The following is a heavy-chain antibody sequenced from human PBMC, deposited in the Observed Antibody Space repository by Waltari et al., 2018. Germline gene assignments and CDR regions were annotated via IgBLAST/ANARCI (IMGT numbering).Heavy chain of an antibody. CDR1: GCSISTGSYY. D-gene: IGHD6-6*01. Sequence: QVQLQESGPGLVKPSQTLSLTCTVSGCSISTGSYYWSWIRQPDGKGLEWIGRIYTSGSTNYNPSLKSRVTISVDTSKNQFSLKLSSVTAADTAVYYCARDDGSSYDYWGQGTLVTVSS. V-gene: IGHV4-61*02. CDR2: IYTSGST. J-gene: IGHJ4*02. CDR3: ARDDGSSYDY.